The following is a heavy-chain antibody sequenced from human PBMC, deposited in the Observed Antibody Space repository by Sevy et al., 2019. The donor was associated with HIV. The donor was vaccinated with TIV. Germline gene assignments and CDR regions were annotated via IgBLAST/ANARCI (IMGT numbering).Heavy chain of an antibody. CDR2: IIPIFGTA. D-gene: IGHD3-22*01. J-gene: IGHJ4*02. CDR1: GGTFSSYA. CDR3: ARDSKYYYDSSGYYFDY. V-gene: IGHV1-69*13. Sequence: AAVKVSCKASGGTFSSYAISWVRQAPGQGLERMGGIIPIFGTANYAQKFQGRVTITADESTSTAYMELSSLRSEDTAVYYCARDSKYYYDSSGYYFDYWGQGTLVTVSS.